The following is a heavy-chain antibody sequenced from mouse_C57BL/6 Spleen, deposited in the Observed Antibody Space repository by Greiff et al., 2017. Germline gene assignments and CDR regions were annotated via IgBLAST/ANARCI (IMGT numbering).Heavy chain of an antibody. CDR1: GYTFTDYN. D-gene: IGHD2-5*01. CDR3: ARKSNYLYYAMYY. Sequence: VQLQQSGPELVKPGASVKLPCKASGYTFTDYNMDWVKQSPGKSLEWIGDINPNNGGTIYNQKFKGKATVTVDKSSSTAYMELRSLTSEDTAVYYCARKSNYLYYAMYYWGQGTSVTVSS. J-gene: IGHJ4*01. V-gene: IGHV1-18*01. CDR2: INPNNGGT.